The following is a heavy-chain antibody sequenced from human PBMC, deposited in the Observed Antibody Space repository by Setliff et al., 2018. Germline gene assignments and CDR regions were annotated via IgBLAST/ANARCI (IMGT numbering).Heavy chain of an antibody. J-gene: IGHJ4*02. CDR2: ISYDGSNK. CDR3: ARALRFVATIRYCSGYFFDY. Sequence: GGSLRLSCAASGFTFSSYAMHWVRQAPGKGLEWVAVISYDGSNKYYADSVKGRFTISRDNSKNTLYLQMNSLRAEDTAVYYCARALRFVATIRYCSGYFFDYWGQGILVTVSS. CDR1: GFTFSSYA. V-gene: IGHV3-30-3*01. D-gene: IGHD2-15*01.